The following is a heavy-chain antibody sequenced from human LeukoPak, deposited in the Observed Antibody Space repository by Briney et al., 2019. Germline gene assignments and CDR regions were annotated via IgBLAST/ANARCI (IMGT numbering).Heavy chain of an antibody. Sequence: SETLSLTCTVSGGSISSYYWSWIRQPPGKGLEWIGYIYYSGSTNYNPSLKSRVTISVVTSKNQFSLKLSSVTAADTAVYYCASSIAAQQGDAFDIWGQGTMVTVSS. D-gene: IGHD6-6*01. CDR2: IYYSGST. CDR1: GGSISSYY. V-gene: IGHV4-59*01. J-gene: IGHJ3*02. CDR3: ASSIAAQQGDAFDI.